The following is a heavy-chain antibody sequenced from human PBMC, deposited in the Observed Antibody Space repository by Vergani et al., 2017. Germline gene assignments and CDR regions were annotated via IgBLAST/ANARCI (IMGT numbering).Heavy chain of an antibody. D-gene: IGHD1-1*01. V-gene: IGHV3-23*01. J-gene: IGHJ6*02. CDR2: ISGSGGST. CDR3: ASTVSPAPDNYYYNYYGMDV. Sequence: EVQLLESGGGLVQPGGSLRLSCAASGFTFSSYARSWVRQAPGKGLEWVSAISGSGGSTYYADTVKGRFTISRDNSKNTLYLQMNSLRAEDTAVYYCASTVSPAPDNYYYNYYGMDVWGQGTTVTVSS. CDR1: GFTFSSYA.